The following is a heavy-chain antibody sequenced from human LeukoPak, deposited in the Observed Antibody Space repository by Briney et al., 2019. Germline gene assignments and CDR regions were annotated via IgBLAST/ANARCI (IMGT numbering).Heavy chain of an antibody. D-gene: IGHD6-13*01. J-gene: IGHJ5*02. Sequence: SSETLSLTCTVSGGSISSSSCYWGWIRQPPGKGLEWIGSIYYSGSTYYNSSLKSRVTIFVDTSKNQFSLRLSSVTAADTAVYYCARLGGQQSWFDPWGQGTLVTVSS. CDR2: IYYSGST. CDR1: GGSISSSSCY. CDR3: ARLGGQQSWFDP. V-gene: IGHV4-39*01.